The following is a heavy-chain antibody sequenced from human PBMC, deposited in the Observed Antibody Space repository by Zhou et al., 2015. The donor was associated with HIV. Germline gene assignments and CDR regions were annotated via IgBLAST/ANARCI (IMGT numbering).Heavy chain of an antibody. J-gene: IGHJ4*02. D-gene: IGHD7-27*01. V-gene: IGHV3-73*01. Sequence: EVQLVESGGGLVQPGGSLRLSCAASGLTFSGSAMHWVRQASGKGLEWVGRIRSKANSYATAYAASVKGRFTISRDDSKNTAYLQMNSLKTEDTAVYYCARHGFWGLDYWGQGTLVTVSS. CDR3: ARHGFWGLDY. CDR1: GLTFSGSA. CDR2: IRSKANSYAT.